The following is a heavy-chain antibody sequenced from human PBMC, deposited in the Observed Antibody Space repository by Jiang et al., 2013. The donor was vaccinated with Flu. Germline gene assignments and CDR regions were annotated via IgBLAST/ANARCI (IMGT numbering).Heavy chain of an antibody. Sequence: RLSCAASGFTFSSYAMHWVRQAPGKGLEYVSAISSNGGSTYYANSVKGRFTISRDNSKNTLYLQMGSLRAEDMAVYYCARGSSSLGYYYYGMDVWGQGTTVTVSS. J-gene: IGHJ6*02. CDR3: ARGSSSLGYYYYGMDV. V-gene: IGHV3-64*01. D-gene: IGHD6-6*01. CDR2: ISSNGGST. CDR1: GFTFSSYA.